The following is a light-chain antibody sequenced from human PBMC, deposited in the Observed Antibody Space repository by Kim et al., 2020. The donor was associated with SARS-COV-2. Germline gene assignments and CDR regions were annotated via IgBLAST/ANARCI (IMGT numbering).Light chain of an antibody. CDR2: DVN. Sequence: QSALTQPRSVSGSPGQSVTISCTGTSNDVGGYNFVSWYQHHAGKAPKLIIYDVNKRPSGVPDRFSASKSDNTASLTISGLQADDEADYYCCSHAGSFSFVFGSGTKVTVL. V-gene: IGLV2-11*01. CDR3: CSHAGSFSFV. CDR1: SNDVGGYNF. J-gene: IGLJ1*01.